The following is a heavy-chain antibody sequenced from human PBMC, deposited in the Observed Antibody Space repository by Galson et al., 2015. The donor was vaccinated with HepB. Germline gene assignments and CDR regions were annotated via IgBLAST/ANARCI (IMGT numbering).Heavy chain of an antibody. J-gene: IGHJ5*02. CDR3: ARQSGLYCSSTSCYEGNWFDP. Sequence: QSGAEVKKPGESLKISCKGSGYSFTSYWISWVRQMPGKGLEWMGRIDPSDSYTNYSPSFQGHVTISADKSISTAYLQWSSLKASDTAMYYCARQSGLYCSSTSCYEGNWFDPWGQGTLVTVSS. CDR2: IDPSDSYT. CDR1: GYSFTSYW. D-gene: IGHD2-2*01. V-gene: IGHV5-10-1*01.